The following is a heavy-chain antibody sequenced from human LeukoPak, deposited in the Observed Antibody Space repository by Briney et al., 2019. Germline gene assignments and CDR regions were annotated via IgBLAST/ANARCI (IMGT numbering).Heavy chain of an antibody. Sequence: GRSLRLSCAASGFTFSTYSTDWVRPAPEEGLEWLSLIGHTGDSAYYADSVRGRSTTYRDNAKNFVYLKITSLRAEDPAIYNCARYDSGWSRDDWGQGTLVTVSS. V-gene: IGHV3-21*06. D-gene: IGHD6-13*01. CDR2: IGHTGDSA. CDR1: GFTFSTYS. J-gene: IGHJ4*02. CDR3: ARYDSGWSRDD.